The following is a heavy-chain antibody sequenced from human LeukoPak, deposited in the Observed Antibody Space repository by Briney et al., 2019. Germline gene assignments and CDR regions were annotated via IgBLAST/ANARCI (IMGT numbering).Heavy chain of an antibody. CDR3: ARGQLADIY. V-gene: IGHV3-7*01. J-gene: IGHJ4*02. Sequence: GGSLRLPCAASGFTFRTYWMSWVRQTPGKGQEWVAKIKPDGSEKSYVDSVKGRFTISRDNAKTSVYLQMNSLRVEDTAVYYCARGQLADIYWGQGALVTVSS. CDR1: GFTFRTYW. CDR2: IKPDGSEK. D-gene: IGHD2-2*01.